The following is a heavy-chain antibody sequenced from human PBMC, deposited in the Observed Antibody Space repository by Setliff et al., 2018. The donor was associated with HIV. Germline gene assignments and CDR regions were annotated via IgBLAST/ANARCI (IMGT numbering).Heavy chain of an antibody. D-gene: IGHD3-22*01. V-gene: IGHV1-2*06. CDR2: INPNNGDT. CDR1: GYMFSGFH. CDR3: ATIREYYYDSSGQEYFQP. J-gene: IGHJ1*01. Sequence: ASVKVSCKASGYMFSGFHMHWVRQAAGQGLEWMGRINPNNGDTNIPQRFKGRVTMTRDTSINTAYMELSSLTSEDTAMYYCATIREYYYDSSGQEYFQPWGHGTLVTVSS.